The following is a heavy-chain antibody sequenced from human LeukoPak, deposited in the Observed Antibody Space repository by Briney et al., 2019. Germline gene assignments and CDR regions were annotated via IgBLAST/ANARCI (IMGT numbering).Heavy chain of an antibody. CDR2: IYDSGST. J-gene: IGHJ4*01. V-gene: IGHV4-59*08. D-gene: IGHD5-18*01. CDR3: ARLAGYSDGYVGDY. Sequence: SETLSLTCNVSGGSLSRNYWRWVRQPPGKGLEWIGYIYDSGSTNYNPSIKSRVTISVDTSKNQFSLKLSSVTAADTAVYYCARLAGYSDGYVGDYWGHGALVTASS. CDR1: GGSLSRNY.